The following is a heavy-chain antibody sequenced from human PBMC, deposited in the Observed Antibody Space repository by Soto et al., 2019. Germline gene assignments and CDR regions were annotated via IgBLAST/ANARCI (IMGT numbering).Heavy chain of an antibody. V-gene: IGHV3-23*01. D-gene: IGHD3-3*01. Sequence: GGSLRLSCAASGFTFSSYAMSWVRQAPGKGLEWVSAISGSGGSTYYADSVKGRFTISRDNSKNTLYLQMNSLGAEDTAVYYCAKDLGNIHYDFWSGNIPVAFDIWGQGTMVTVSS. CDR3: AKDLGNIHYDFWSGNIPVAFDI. J-gene: IGHJ3*02. CDR2: ISGSGGST. CDR1: GFTFSSYA.